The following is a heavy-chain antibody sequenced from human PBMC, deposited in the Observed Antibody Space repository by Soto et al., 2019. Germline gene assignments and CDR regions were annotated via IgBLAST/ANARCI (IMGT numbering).Heavy chain of an antibody. V-gene: IGHV3-21*01. Sequence: GGSLRLSCAASGFTFSSYSMNWVRQAPGKGLEWVSSISSSSSYIYYADSVKGRFTISRDNAKNSLYLQMNSLRAEDTAVYYCARDEGPKFGDYHDYWGQGTLVTVSS. CDR2: ISSSSSYI. CDR3: ARDEGPKFGDYHDY. D-gene: IGHD4-17*01. J-gene: IGHJ4*02. CDR1: GFTFSSYS.